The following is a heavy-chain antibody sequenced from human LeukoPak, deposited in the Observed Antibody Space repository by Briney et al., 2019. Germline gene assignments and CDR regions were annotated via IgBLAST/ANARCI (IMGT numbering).Heavy chain of an antibody. CDR3: ARGGGYYPIDY. D-gene: IGHD1-26*01. CDR2: LYSDGRI. J-gene: IGHJ4*02. CDR1: GFTVNSNY. V-gene: IGHV3-53*01. Sequence: PGGSLRLSCAASGFTVNSNYMNWVRQAPGKGLERVSVLYSDGRIYYADSVKGRFTISRDTSKNTLYLQVNSLRAEDTAIYYCARGGGYYPIDYWGQGTLVTVSS.